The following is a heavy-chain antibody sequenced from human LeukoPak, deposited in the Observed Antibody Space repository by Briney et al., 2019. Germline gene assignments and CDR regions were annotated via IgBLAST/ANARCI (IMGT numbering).Heavy chain of an antibody. Sequence: GGSLRLSCAASGFTFSSYVMSWVRQAPGKGLEWVAVISYDGSNKYYADSVKGRFTISRDNSKNTLYLQMNSLRAEDTAVYYCATCVGATSCYYYYGMDVWGQGTTVTVSS. CDR3: ATCVGATSCYYYYGMDV. CDR1: GFTFSSYV. CDR2: ISYDGSNK. D-gene: IGHD1-26*01. J-gene: IGHJ6*02. V-gene: IGHV3-30*03.